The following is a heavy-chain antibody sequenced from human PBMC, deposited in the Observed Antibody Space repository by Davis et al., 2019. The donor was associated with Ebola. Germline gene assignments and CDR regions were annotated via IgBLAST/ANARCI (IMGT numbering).Heavy chain of an antibody. J-gene: IGHJ4*02. V-gene: IGHV3-30*18. CDR3: AKDQRSETVVVVTPDY. CDR2: ISYDGSNK. CDR1: GFTFSSYG. D-gene: IGHD3-22*01. Sequence: GESLKISCAASGFTFSSYGMHWVRQAPGKGLEWVAVISYDGSNKYYADSVKGRFTISRDNSKNTLYLQMNSLRAEDTAVYYCAKDQRSETVVVVTPDYWGQGTLVTVSS.